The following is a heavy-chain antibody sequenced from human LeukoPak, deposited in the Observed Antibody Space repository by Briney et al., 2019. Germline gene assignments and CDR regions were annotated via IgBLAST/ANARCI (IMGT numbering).Heavy chain of an antibody. CDR1: GGSLSSSSSYY. Sequence: PSETLSLTCTVSGGSLSSSSSYYWGWIRQPPGKGLEWIAVIYYSGTTYYNPSLKSRLTISVDTSMNQFSLRLSSVTAADTAIYYCATYDSSVGWFDPWGQGTLVTVSS. V-gene: IGHV4-39*07. D-gene: IGHD6-13*01. J-gene: IGHJ5*02. CDR3: ATYDSSVGWFDP. CDR2: IYYSGTT.